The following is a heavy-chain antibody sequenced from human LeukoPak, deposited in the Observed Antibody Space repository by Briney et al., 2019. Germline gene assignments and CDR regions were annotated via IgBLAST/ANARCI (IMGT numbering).Heavy chain of an antibody. CDR1: GYTFTSYD. D-gene: IGHD3-9*01. CDR2: MNPNSGNT. CDR3: ARGRRYFDWLSPANYYMDV. Sequence: ASVKVSCKASGYTFTSYDINWVRQATGQGLEWVGWMNPNSGNTGYAQKFQGRVTITRNTSISTAYMELSSLRSEDTAVYYCARGRRYFDWLSPANYYMDVWGKGTTVTVSS. J-gene: IGHJ6*03. V-gene: IGHV1-8*03.